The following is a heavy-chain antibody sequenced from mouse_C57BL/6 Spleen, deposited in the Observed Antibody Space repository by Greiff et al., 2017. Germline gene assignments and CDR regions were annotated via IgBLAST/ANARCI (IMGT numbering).Heavy chain of an antibody. Sequence: QVQLQQSGAELVKPGASVKISCKASGYAFSSYWMNWVKQRPGKGLEWIGQIYPGDGDTNYNGKFKGKATLTADRSSSTAYMQLSSLTSEDSAVYFCARLGNLLPMDYWGQGTSVTVSS. CDR1: GYAFSSYW. V-gene: IGHV1-80*01. CDR2: IYPGDGDT. CDR3: ARLGNLLPMDY. J-gene: IGHJ4*01. D-gene: IGHD2-1*01.